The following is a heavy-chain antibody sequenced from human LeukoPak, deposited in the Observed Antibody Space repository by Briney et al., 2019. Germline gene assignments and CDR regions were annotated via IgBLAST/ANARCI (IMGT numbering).Heavy chain of an antibody. CDR3: AREGNGLLSKDFDY. CDR2: IGPHSSAT. Sequence: ASMKVSCKSSGFTFTDYYIHWVRQAPGQGLEWMGYIGPHSSATSSPQGFQGRVTVTRDTSMSTAYMELTRLTSDDTAVYYCAREGNGLLSKDFDYWGQGTLVTVSS. D-gene: IGHD2/OR15-2a*01. CDR1: GFTFTDYY. J-gene: IGHJ4*02. V-gene: IGHV1-2*02.